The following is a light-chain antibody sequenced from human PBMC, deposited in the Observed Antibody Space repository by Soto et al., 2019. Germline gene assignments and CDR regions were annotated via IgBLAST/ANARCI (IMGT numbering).Light chain of an antibody. J-gene: IGKJ2*01. V-gene: IGKV3-15*01. CDR2: VAS. Sequence: EIVLTQSPATLSVSPGERATLSCRASQSVNQKLGWYQQKPGQAPRLLIYVASYRATGIPASFSGSGSGTEYTLTISNLQAEDFAVYYCQQFNNWPHTFGQGTRLEIK. CDR1: QSVNQK. CDR3: QQFNNWPHT.